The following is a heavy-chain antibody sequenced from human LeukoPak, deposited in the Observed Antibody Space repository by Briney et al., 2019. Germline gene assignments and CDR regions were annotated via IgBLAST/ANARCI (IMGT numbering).Heavy chain of an antibody. J-gene: IGHJ4*02. Sequence: TGGSLRLSCSASGFTFSSYAMHWVRQAPGKGLEYVSAISSNGGSSYYADSVKGRFTISRDNSKNTLYLQMSSLRAEDTAVYYCVKDQSSGGPVYYFDYWGQGTLVTVSS. CDR2: ISSNGGSS. D-gene: IGHD1-26*01. CDR3: VKDQSSGGPVYYFDY. V-gene: IGHV3-64D*06. CDR1: GFTFSSYA.